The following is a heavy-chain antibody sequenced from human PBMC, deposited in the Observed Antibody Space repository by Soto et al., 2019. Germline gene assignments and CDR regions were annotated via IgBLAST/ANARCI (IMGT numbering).Heavy chain of an antibody. J-gene: IGHJ6*02. Sequence: QVQLVQSGAEVKKPGASVKVSCKASGYTFTSYYMHWVRQAPGQGLEWMGIINPSGGSTSYAQKCQGRVTMXXDXSXXTVYMELSSLRSEDTAVYYCARAVRGPYYYYGMDVWGQGTTVTVSS. CDR2: INPSGGST. V-gene: IGHV1-46*03. CDR3: ARAVRGPYYYYGMDV. D-gene: IGHD3-10*01. CDR1: GYTFTSYY.